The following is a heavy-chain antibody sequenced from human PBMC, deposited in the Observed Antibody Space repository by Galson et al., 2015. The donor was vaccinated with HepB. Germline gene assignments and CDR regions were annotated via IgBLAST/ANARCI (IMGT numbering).Heavy chain of an antibody. J-gene: IGHJ4*02. Sequence: SLRLSCAASGFTFNSYAMHWVRQAPGKGLEWVAVISYDGSNKYYADSVKGRFTISRDNSKNTLYLQMNSLRAEDTAVYYCARGAGSGYDSPFDYWGQGTLVTVSS. CDR2: ISYDGSNK. V-gene: IGHV3-30-3*01. CDR3: ARGAGSGYDSPFDY. D-gene: IGHD5-12*01. CDR1: GFTFNSYA.